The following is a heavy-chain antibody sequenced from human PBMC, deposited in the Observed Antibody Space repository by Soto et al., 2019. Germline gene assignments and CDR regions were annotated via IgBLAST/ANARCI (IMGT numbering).Heavy chain of an antibody. CDR2: ISSSSSYT. J-gene: IGHJ4*02. D-gene: IGHD5-12*01. CDR1: GFTFSDYY. CDR3: AREWWLRFAN. Sequence: GGSLRLSCAASGFTFSDYYMSWIRQAPGKGLEWVSYISSSSSYTNYADSVKGRFTISRDNAKNSLYLQMNSLRAEDTAVYYCAREWWLRFANWCQGTLVIVSS. V-gene: IGHV3-11*05.